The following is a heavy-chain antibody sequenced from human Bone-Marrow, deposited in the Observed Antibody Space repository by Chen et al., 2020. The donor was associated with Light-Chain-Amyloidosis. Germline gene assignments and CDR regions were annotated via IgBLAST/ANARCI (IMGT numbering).Heavy chain of an antibody. D-gene: IGHD3-10*01. CDR1: GFSFSGSW. Sequence: EVQLVESGGGSVQPGGSLRLSCAASGFSFSGSWMVWVRQAPGKGLEWLANINQDGRTKNYVDSVKGRFTISRDNTQNSLFLQMNSLRVEDTAVYYCATDRGFSTFNIWGQGTMLTVSS. CDR3: ATDRGFSTFNI. V-gene: IGHV3-7*03. J-gene: IGHJ3*02. CDR2: INQDGRTK.